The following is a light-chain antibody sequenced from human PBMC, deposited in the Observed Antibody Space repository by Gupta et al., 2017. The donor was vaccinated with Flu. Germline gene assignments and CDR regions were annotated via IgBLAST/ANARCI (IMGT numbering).Light chain of an antibody. CDR3: QHDNSSPYN. V-gene: IGKV1-5*03. CDR2: KAS. J-gene: IGKJ2*01. CDR1: QSISIW. Sequence: DIQMTQSPSTLSASVGDRVTITCRASQSISIWLAWYQQKPGKAPNLLIYKASSLEIGVPSRFSGSGSGTEFTLTISSLQPDDFATYYCQHDNSSPYNFGQGTKMEIK.